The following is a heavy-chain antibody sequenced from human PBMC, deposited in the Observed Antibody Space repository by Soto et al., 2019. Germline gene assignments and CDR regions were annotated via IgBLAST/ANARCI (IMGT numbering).Heavy chain of an antibody. CDR3: VRVGYAYGNDP. J-gene: IGHJ5*02. CDR1: VFTFSDYY. V-gene: IGHV3-11*01. D-gene: IGHD3-10*01. CDR2: ISSSGATI. Sequence: GSLRLSCAASVFTFSDYYMSWIRQAPGKGLEWISYISSSGATIYYADSVKGRFTTSRDNANNSLFLEMNSLRAEDTAVYYCVRVGYAYGNDPWGQGTLVTVSS.